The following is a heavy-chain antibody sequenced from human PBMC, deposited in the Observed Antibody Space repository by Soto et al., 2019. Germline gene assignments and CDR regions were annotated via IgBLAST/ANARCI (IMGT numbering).Heavy chain of an antibody. CDR1: GFTFSSNA. V-gene: IGHV3-23*01. CDR2: ISSSGGST. J-gene: IGHJ4*02. D-gene: IGHD2-15*01. Sequence: EVQLLESGGGLVQPGGSLRLSCAASGFTFSSNAMSWVRQAPGKGLEWVSGISSSGGSTYYTDSVKGRFTISRDNSKNMLYLKMTTLRAEDTAVYYCAKAQGGSYFDYWGQGTLVTVSS. CDR3: AKAQGGSYFDY.